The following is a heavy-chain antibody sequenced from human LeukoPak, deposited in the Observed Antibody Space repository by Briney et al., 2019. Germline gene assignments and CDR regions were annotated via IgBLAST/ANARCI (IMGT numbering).Heavy chain of an antibody. V-gene: IGHV4-39*01. CDR2: IYYNGNT. Sequence: KSSETLSLTCTVSGGSISSSDYYWGWIRQPPGERLEWIGTIYYNGNTYYNPSLQSRVIISVDTSKNQFSLKLTSVTAPDTAVYYCARTVGTHRFDYWGQGILVTVSS. CDR3: ARTVGTHRFDY. J-gene: IGHJ4*02. CDR1: GGSISSSDYY. D-gene: IGHD4-23*01.